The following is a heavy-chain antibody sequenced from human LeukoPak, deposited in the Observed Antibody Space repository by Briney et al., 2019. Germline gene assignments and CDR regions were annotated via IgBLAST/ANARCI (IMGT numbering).Heavy chain of an antibody. CDR3: AKTTTGYSSGRSPGWPADL. Sequence: PGGSLRLSCAASGFTFSSYSMNWVRQAPGKGLEWVSFISSSSAHINYADSVKGRFTISRDNSKNTVYLQMNSLRAEDTALYYCAKTTTGYSSGRSPGWPADLWGQGTLVTVSS. CDR1: GFTFSSYS. CDR2: ISSSSAHI. V-gene: IGHV3-21*04. D-gene: IGHD6-19*01. J-gene: IGHJ5*02.